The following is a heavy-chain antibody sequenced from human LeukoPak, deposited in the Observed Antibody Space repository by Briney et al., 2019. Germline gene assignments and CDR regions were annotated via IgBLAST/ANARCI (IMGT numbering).Heavy chain of an antibody. CDR2: IYHSGST. CDR1: GGSISSYY. D-gene: IGHD3-10*01. V-gene: IGHV4-59*12. J-gene: IGHJ4*02. Sequence: ETLSLTCTVSGGSISSYYWSWIRLPPGKGLEWIGYIYHSGSTYYNPSLKSRVTIPVDRSKNQFSLKPSSVTAADTAVYYCARDTRFGQLLWFGELSYWSQGTLVTVSS. CDR3: ARDTRFGQLLWFGELSY.